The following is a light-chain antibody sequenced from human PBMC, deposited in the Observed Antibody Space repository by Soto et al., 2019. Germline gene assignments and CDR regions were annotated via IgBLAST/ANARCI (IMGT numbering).Light chain of an antibody. J-gene: IGLJ1*01. CDR2: SNT. Sequence: QSVLTQPPSVSGAPGQRVTISCTGSSSNIGAGYDLHWYQQLPGTAPKLLIYSNTNRPSGVPDRFSGSKSGTSASLAITGVQAEDEGDYYCQSYHSSRSGYLFGTGTKRTVL. CDR3: QSYHSSRSGYL. CDR1: SSNIGAGYD. V-gene: IGLV1-40*01.